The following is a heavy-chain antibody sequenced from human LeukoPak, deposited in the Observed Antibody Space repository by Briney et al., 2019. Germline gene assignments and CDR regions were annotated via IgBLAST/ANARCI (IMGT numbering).Heavy chain of an antibody. Sequence: SETLSLTCTVSGGSISSYYWSWIRQPPGKGLEWIGYIYYSGSTNYNPSLKSRVTISVDTSKNQFSLKLSSVTAADTAVYYCAREGRSGYAPGYYYMDVWGKGTTVTVSS. CDR2: IYYSGST. J-gene: IGHJ6*03. CDR1: GGSISSYY. CDR3: AREGRSGYAPGYYYMDV. V-gene: IGHV4-59*01. D-gene: IGHD3-3*01.